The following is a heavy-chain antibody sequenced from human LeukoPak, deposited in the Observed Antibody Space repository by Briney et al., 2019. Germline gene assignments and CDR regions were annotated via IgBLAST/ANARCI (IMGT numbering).Heavy chain of an antibody. Sequence: GGSLRLSCGASGFTVSNNHMSWVRQAPGKGLEWVSITYSDGTTYYADSVKGRFNISRDNSRNKLYVQMNSLRAEDTAVYFCARDRVEVTTSMLGGVKRTVTDYYGMDVWGQGTTVTVSS. CDR1: GFTVSNNH. D-gene: IGHD3-16*01. J-gene: IGHJ6*02. CDR3: ARDRVEVTTSMLGGVKRTVTDYYGMDV. CDR2: TYSDGTT. V-gene: IGHV3-53*01.